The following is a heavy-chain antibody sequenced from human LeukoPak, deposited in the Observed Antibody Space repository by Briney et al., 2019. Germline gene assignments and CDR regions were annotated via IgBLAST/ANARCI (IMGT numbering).Heavy chain of an antibody. CDR1: GGSISSGGYS. D-gene: IGHD2-2*01. CDR2: IYHSGST. Sequence: SQTLSLTCAVSGGSISSGGYSWSWIRQPPGKGLEWIGYIYHSGSTYYNPSLKSRVTISVDRSKNQFSLKLSSVTAADTAVYYCARVLGGQLLHNWFDPWGQGTLVTVSS. J-gene: IGHJ5*02. CDR3: ARVLGGQLLHNWFDP. V-gene: IGHV4-30-2*01.